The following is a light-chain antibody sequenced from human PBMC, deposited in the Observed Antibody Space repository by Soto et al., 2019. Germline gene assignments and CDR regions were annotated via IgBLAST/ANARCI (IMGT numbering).Light chain of an antibody. J-gene: IGKJ4*01. CDR1: QNVNNY. CDR3: QQRIDWPLT. CDR2: DAS. V-gene: IGKV3-11*01. Sequence: VLTQSPATLSLSPGERSALSCMASQNVNNYLAWYQQTPGQAPRLLIYDASTRATGIPARFSGSGSGTDFTLTISSLEPEDFAVYYCQQRIDWPLTFGGGTKVDIK.